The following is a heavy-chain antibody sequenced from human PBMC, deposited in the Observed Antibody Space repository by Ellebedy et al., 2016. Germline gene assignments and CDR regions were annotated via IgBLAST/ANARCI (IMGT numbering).Heavy chain of an antibody. CDR2: IVASGERT. D-gene: IGHD3-10*01. J-gene: IGHJ4*02. CDR3: ANVGGSGTYYNGY. V-gene: IGHV3-23*01. Sequence: GGSLRLSCEASGFPFSSHAMSWVRQAPGKGPEWISAIVASGERTFYADSVKGRFTISRDNSKNRLYLQMSSLKVEDTATYYCANVGGSGTYYNGYWGQGTLVTVSS. CDR1: GFPFSSHA.